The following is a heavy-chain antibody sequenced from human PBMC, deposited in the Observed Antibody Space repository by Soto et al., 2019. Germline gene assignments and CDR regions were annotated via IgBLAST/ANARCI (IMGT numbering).Heavy chain of an antibody. Sequence: QITLKASGPTLVKPTQTLTLTCTFSGFSLSTTEEGVGWIRQPPGKAPEWLALIYWDDDKRYSPSPKTRLTITKDTSKNQVVLTVTNVDPVDTATEYGAHGSCFGADFYPNPCFDFWGQGILVTVSS. CDR1: GFSLSTTEEG. CDR2: IYWDDDK. V-gene: IGHV2-5*02. J-gene: IGHJ4*02. CDR3: AHGSCFGADFYPNPCFDF. D-gene: IGHD2-21*02.